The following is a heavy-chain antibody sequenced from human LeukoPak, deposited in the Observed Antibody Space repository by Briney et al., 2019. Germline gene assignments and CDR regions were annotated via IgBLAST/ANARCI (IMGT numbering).Heavy chain of an antibody. Sequence: GRSLRLSCAASGFTFSNYAMHWVRQAPGKGLEYVSAISYNGGSTYYANSVKGRFTISRDNAKNSLYLQMNSLRAEDTAVYYCAELGITMIGGVWGKGTTVTISS. CDR2: ISYNGGST. J-gene: IGHJ6*04. V-gene: IGHV3-64*01. CDR1: GFTFSNYA. D-gene: IGHD3-10*02. CDR3: AELGITMIGGV.